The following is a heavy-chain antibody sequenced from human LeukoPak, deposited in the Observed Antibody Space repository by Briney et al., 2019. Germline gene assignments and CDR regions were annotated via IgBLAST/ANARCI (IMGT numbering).Heavy chain of an antibody. CDR3: ARGAGPGYYYYMDV. J-gene: IGHJ6*03. CDR1: GFTFSSYA. D-gene: IGHD1-26*01. V-gene: IGHV3-30*01. Sequence: GGSLRLSCEASGFTFSSYAMHWVRQAPGKGLEWVAVISYDGSNKYYADSVKGRFTISRDNSKNTLYLQMNSLRAEDTAVYYCARGAGPGYYYYMDVWGKGTTVTVSS. CDR2: ISYDGSNK.